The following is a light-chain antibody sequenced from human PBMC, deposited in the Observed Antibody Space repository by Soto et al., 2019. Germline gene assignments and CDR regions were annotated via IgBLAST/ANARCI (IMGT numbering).Light chain of an antibody. V-gene: IGLV2-14*01. J-gene: IGLJ1*01. CDR2: EVS. CDR3: SSYTSSSTPYV. Sequence: QSVLTQPASVSGSPGQSITISCTGTGSDVGGYNYVSWYQQHPGKAPKLMIYEVSNRPSGVSNRFSGSKSGNTASLTISGLQAEDEADYYWSSYTSSSTPYVFGTGTKVTVL. CDR1: GSDVGGYNY.